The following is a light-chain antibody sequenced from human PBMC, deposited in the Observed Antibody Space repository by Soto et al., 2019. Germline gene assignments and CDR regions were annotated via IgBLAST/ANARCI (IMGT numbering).Light chain of an antibody. J-gene: IGLJ2*01. CDR1: SSDVGGYKY. CDR2: EVS. CDR3: ASYTSSSTSVI. V-gene: IGLV2-14*01. Sequence: QSVLTQPASVSGSPGQSITISCTGTSSDVGGYKYVSWYQQHPDKAPKLIIFEVSNRPSGISSRFSGFKSGNTASLTICGLQAEDEADYSCASYTSSSTSVIFGRGTKLTVL.